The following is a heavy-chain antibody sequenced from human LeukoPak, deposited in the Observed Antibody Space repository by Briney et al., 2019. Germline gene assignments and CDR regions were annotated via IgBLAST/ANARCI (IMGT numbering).Heavy chain of an antibody. D-gene: IGHD3-22*01. Sequence: ASVKVSCKASGYTFTGYYIHWVRQAPGQGLEWMGWINPNSGGTNSAQQFQGRVTLTRDTSISTAYMELSRLRSDDTAGYYCARDLGYYDRLDQFDCWGQGTLVTVFS. CDR1: GYTFTGYY. CDR2: INPNSGGT. CDR3: ARDLGYYDRLDQFDC. V-gene: IGHV1-2*02. J-gene: IGHJ4*02.